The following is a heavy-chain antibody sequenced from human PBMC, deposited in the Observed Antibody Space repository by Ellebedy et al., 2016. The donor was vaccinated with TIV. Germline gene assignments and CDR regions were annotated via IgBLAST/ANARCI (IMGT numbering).Heavy chain of an antibody. CDR1: GFTFSSYD. J-gene: IGHJ5*02. Sequence: GESLKISCAASGFTFSSYDMHWVRQAPRKGLEWVAVISYDGSIEYYADSVKGRFTISRDNSKNTLYLQMNSLRADDTAVYYCAREGSPLAAAGLSWGQGTLVTVSS. V-gene: IGHV3-30*03. CDR2: ISYDGSIE. D-gene: IGHD6-13*01. CDR3: AREGSPLAAAGLS.